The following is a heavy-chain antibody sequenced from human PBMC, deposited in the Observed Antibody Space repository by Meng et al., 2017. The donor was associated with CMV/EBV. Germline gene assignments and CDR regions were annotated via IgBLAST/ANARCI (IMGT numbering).Heavy chain of an antibody. J-gene: IGHJ5*02. V-gene: IGHV4-59*01. CDR3: AREAFYDFWST. Sequence: SETLSLTCTVSSGSITSYYWSWIRQPPGKGLEWIGYIYYSGSTNYNPSLKSRVTISVDTSKNQFSLKLSSVTAADTAVYYCAREAFYDFWSTWGQGTLVTVSS. D-gene: IGHD3-3*01. CDR2: IYYSGST. CDR1: SGSITSYY.